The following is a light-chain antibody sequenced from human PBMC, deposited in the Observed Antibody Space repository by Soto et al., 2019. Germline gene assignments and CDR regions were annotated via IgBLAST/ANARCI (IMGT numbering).Light chain of an antibody. CDR1: SSNIGAGYD. Sequence: QAVVTQPPSVSGAPGQRVTISCTGSSSNIGAGYDVHWYQQLPGTAPKLLIYANTNRPSGVPDRISGSKSGTSASLAITGLQAEDEADYYCQYYDSSLTLRVFGTGTKLTVL. CDR3: QYYDSSLTLRV. J-gene: IGLJ1*01. CDR2: ANT. V-gene: IGLV1-40*01.